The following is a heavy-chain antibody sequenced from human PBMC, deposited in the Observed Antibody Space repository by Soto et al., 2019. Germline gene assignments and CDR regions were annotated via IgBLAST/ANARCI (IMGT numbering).Heavy chain of an antibody. V-gene: IGHV3-33*01. CDR2: IWYDGSNK. CDR1: GFTFSSYG. Sequence: GGSLRLSCAASGFTFSSYGMHWVRQAPGKGLEWVAVIWYDGSNKYYADSVKGRFTISRDNSKNTLYLQMNSLRAEDTAVYYCAREVVVEVAGNTEDAFDIWGQGTMVTVSS. J-gene: IGHJ3*02. CDR3: AREVVVEVAGNTEDAFDI. D-gene: IGHD6-19*01.